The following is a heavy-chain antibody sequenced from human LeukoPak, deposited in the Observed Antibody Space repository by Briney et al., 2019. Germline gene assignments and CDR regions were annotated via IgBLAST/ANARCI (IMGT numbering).Heavy chain of an antibody. CDR2: ISYDGSNK. V-gene: IGHV3-30*03. CDR1: GFTFSSYG. D-gene: IGHD5-18*01. Sequence: GGSLRLSCAASGFTFSSYGMHWVRQAPGKGLEWVAVISYDGSNKYYADSVKGRFTISRDNAKNSLYLQMNSLRAEDTAVYYCARVGVDTAPDYWGQGTLVTVSS. CDR3: ARVGVDTAPDY. J-gene: IGHJ4*02.